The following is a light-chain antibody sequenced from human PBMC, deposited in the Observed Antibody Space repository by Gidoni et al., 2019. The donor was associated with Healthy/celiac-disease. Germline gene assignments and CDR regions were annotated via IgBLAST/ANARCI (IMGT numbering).Light chain of an antibody. CDR2: AAS. CDR3: QQSYSTPPT. J-gene: IGKJ4*01. CDR1: QSISSY. V-gene: IGKV1-39*01. Sequence: DLQMTQSPSSLSASGGDRVTISCRASQSISSYLNWYQQKPGKARKLLIYAASSLQSGVPSRFSGSGSGTDFTLTISSLQPEDFATYYCQQSYSTPPTFGGGTKVEIK.